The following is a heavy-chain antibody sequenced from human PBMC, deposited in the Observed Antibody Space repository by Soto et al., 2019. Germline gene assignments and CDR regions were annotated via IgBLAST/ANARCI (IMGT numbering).Heavy chain of an antibody. CDR2: ISYDGSNK. D-gene: IGHD1-26*01. Sequence: GGSLRLSCAASGFTFSSYGMHWVRQAPGKGLEWVAVISYDGSNKYYADSVKGRFTISRDNSKNTLYLQMNSLRAEDTAVYYCAKGSGVGATLGYNWFDPWGQGTLVTVSS. CDR1: GFTFSSYG. V-gene: IGHV3-30*18. CDR3: AKGSGVGATLGYNWFDP. J-gene: IGHJ5*02.